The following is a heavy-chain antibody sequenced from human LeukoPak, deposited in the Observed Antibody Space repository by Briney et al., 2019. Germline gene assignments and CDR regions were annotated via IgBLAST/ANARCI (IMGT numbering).Heavy chain of an antibody. CDR1: GGSISSYY. Sequence: NPSETLSLTCTVSGGSISSYYWSWIRQPPGKGLEWIGYIYYSGSTNYNPSLKSRVTISVDTSKNQFSLKLSSVTAADTAVYYCARRRGSSGWYVGWGQGTLVTVSS. D-gene: IGHD6-19*01. J-gene: IGHJ4*02. CDR3: ARRRGSSGWYVG. V-gene: IGHV4-59*08. CDR2: IYYSGST.